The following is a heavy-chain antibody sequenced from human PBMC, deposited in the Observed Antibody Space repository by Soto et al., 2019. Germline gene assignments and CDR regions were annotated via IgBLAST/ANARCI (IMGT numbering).Heavy chain of an antibody. V-gene: IGHV4-59*01. Sequence: QVQLQESGPGLVKPSETLSLTCTVSGGSISSYYWSWIRQPPGKGLEWIGYIYYSGSTNYNHSLTHRLTSAVHPSKDHGPLKLSSVTAADTAVYYCASHIVFGRGYGMDVWGQGTTVTVSS. CDR2: IYYSGST. CDR3: ASHIVFGRGYGMDV. D-gene: IGHD2-21*01. CDR1: GGSISSYY. J-gene: IGHJ6*02.